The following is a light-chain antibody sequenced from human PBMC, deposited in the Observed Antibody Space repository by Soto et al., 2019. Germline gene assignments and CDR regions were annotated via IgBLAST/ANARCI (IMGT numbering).Light chain of an antibody. Sequence: QSVLTQPPSASGTPGQRVTISCSGSSSNIGSNTVNWYQQLPGTAPKLLIYSYNHRPSGVPDRFSGSKSGTSASLAISGLQSEDEADYYCAAWDDSLTGYVFGTGTKLTVL. V-gene: IGLV1-44*01. CDR1: SSNIGSNT. J-gene: IGLJ1*01. CDR3: AAWDDSLTGYV. CDR2: SYN.